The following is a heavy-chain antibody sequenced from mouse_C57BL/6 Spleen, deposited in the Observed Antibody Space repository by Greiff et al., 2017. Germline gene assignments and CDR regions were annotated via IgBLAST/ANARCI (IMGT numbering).Heavy chain of an antibody. CDR2: IDPNSGGT. Sequence: VQLQQPGAELVKPGASVKLSCKASGYTFTSYWMHWVKQRPGRGLEWIGRIDPNSGGTKYNEKFKSKATLTVDKPSSTAYMQLSSLTSEDSAVXYCAREAITTVVDRFDYWGQGTTLTVSS. J-gene: IGHJ2*01. CDR1: GYTFTSYW. CDR3: AREAITTVVDRFDY. D-gene: IGHD1-1*01. V-gene: IGHV1-72*01.